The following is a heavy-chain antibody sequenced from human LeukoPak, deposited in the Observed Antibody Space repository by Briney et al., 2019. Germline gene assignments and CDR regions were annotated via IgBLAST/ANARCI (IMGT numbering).Heavy chain of an antibody. CDR2: IIPILGIA. V-gene: IGHV1-69*04. CDR3: ARGSEGYCSSTSCYRGAFDI. D-gene: IGHD2-2*01. Sequence: ASVKVSCKASGGTFSSYAISWVRQAPGQGLEWMGRIIPILGIANYAQKFQGRVTITADKSTSTAYMELSSLRSEDTAVYYCARGSEGYCSSTSCYRGAFDIWGQGTMVTVSS. J-gene: IGHJ3*02. CDR1: GGTFSSYA.